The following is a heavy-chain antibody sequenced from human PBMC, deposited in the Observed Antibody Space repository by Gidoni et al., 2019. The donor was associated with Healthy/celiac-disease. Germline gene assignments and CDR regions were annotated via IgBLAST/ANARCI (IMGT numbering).Heavy chain of an antibody. J-gene: IGHJ3*02. Sequence: EVQLVQSGAEVKKPGESLKISCKGSGYSFTSYWIGWVRQMPGKGLEWMGIIYPGDSDTRYSPSFQGQVTISADKPISTAYLQWSSLKASDTAMYYCARLACSGGSCYSRRAFDMWGQGTMVTVSS. CDR2: IYPGDSDT. CDR3: ARLACSGGSCYSRRAFDM. V-gene: IGHV5-51*01. CDR1: GYSFTSYW. D-gene: IGHD2-15*01.